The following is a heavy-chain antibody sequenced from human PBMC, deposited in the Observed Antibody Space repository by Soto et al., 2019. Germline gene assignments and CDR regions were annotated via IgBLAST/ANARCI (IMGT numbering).Heavy chain of an antibody. CDR3: AREKALPNFEWLLIFDY. V-gene: IGHV1-69*13. Sequence: SVKVSCKASGGTFSSYAISWVRQAPGQGLEWMGGIIPIFGTANYAQKFQGRVTITADESTSTAYMELSSLRSEDTAVYYCAREKALPNFEWLLIFDYWGQGTLVTVSP. CDR1: GGTFSSYA. D-gene: IGHD3-9*01. J-gene: IGHJ4*02. CDR2: IIPIFGTA.